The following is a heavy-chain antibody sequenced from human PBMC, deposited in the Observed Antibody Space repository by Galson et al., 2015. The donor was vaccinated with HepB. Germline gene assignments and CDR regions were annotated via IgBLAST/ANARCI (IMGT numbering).Heavy chain of an antibody. V-gene: IGHV4-61*01. CDR2: IYYSGST. J-gene: IGHJ5*02. Sequence: LSLTCTVSGGSVSSGSYYWSWIRQPPGKGLEWIGYIYYSGSTNYNPSLKSRVTISVDTSKNQFSLKLSSVTAADTAVYYCARAGHEHGFDPWGQGTLVTVSS. CDR1: GGSVSSGSYY. CDR3: ARAGHEHGFDP.